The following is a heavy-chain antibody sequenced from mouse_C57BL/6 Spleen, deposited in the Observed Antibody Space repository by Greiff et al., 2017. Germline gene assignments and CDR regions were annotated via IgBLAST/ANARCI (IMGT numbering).Heavy chain of an antibody. CDR1: GFTFSDYY. J-gene: IGHJ1*03. Sequence: EVKLVESEGGLVQPGSSMKLSCTASGFTFSDYYMAWVRQVPEKGLEWVANINYDGSSTYYLDSLKSRFIISRDNAKNILYLQMSSLKSEDTATYYCAREGDYYGSSSDWYVDVWGTGTTVTVSS. V-gene: IGHV5-16*01. CDR2: INYDGSST. D-gene: IGHD1-1*01. CDR3: AREGDYYGSSSDWYVDV.